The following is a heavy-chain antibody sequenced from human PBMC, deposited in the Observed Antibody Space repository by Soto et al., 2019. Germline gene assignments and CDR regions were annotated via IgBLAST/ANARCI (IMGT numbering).Heavy chain of an antibody. D-gene: IGHD3-22*01. V-gene: IGHV3-11*05. CDR2: ISSSSSYT. CDR1: GFTFSDYY. CDR3: ARDYYYDSSGYYHTPGY. Sequence: GGSLRLSCAASGFTFSDYYMSWIRQAPGKGLEWVSYISSSSSYTNYADSVKGRFTISRDNAKNSLYLQMNSLRAEDTAVYYCARDYYYDSSGYYHTPGYWGQGTLVTVSS. J-gene: IGHJ4*02.